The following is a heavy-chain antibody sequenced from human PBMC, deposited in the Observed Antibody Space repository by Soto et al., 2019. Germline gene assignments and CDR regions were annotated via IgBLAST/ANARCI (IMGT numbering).Heavy chain of an antibody. D-gene: IGHD3-9*01. CDR3: ARAYDILTGYPYFDY. V-gene: IGHV4-30-2*01. CDR2: IYHSGST. Sequence: SETLSLTCAVSGGSISSGGYPWSWIRQPPGKGLEWIGYIYHSGSTYYNLSLKSRVTISVDRSKNQFSLKLSSVTAADTAVYYCARAYDILTGYPYFDYWGQGTLVTVS. J-gene: IGHJ4*02. CDR1: GGSISSGGYP.